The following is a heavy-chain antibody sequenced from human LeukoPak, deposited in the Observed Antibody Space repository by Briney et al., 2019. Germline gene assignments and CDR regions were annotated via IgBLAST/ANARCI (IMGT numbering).Heavy chain of an antibody. CDR2: ISYHGSNR. J-gene: IGHJ4*02. CDR3: ARGVFYSDYDGYFDY. CDR1: GLIFSNYA. D-gene: IGHD4-11*01. V-gene: IGHV3-30*04. Sequence: PGGSLSLSCTASGLIFSNYAMHWVRQAPGKGLGWVALISYHGSNRFYAESVKGRFTISRDNSKNTLYLKMNSLRTEDTAVFYCARGVFYSDYDGYFDYWGQGTLVTVSS.